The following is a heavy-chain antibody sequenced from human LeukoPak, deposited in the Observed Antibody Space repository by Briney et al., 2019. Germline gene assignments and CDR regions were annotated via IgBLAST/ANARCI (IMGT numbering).Heavy chain of an antibody. CDR2: IYYSGGT. Sequence: SETLSLTCTVSGGSFSNYYWSWIRQPPGKGLEWIGYIYYSGGTNYNPSLKSRVTISVDTSKNHFSLNLSSVTAADTAVYYCARHPTALVSYGFDPWGQGTLVTVSS. J-gene: IGHJ5*02. D-gene: IGHD5-18*01. CDR3: ARHPTALVSYGFDP. CDR1: GGSFSNYY. V-gene: IGHV4-59*08.